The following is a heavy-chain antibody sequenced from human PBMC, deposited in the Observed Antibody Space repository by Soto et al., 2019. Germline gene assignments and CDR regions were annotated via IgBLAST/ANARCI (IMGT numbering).Heavy chain of an antibody. CDR3: ARGPSDIVVVPAAPYFDY. J-gene: IGHJ4*02. CDR2: ISSSSSYI. CDR1: GFTFSSYS. D-gene: IGHD2-2*01. V-gene: IGHV3-21*01. Sequence: GGSLRLSCAASGFTFSSYSMNWVRQAPGKGLEWVSSISSSSSYIYYADSVKGRFTISRDNAKNSLYLQMNSLRAEDTAVYYCARGPSDIVVVPAAPYFDYWGQGTLVTVSS.